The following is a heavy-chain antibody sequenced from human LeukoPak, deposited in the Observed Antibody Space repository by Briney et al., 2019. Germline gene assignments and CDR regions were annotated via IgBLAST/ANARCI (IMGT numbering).Heavy chain of an antibody. J-gene: IGHJ4*02. CDR3: ARVHYGSGSEPHFDY. V-gene: IGHV4-34*01. CDR1: GFTVSSNY. CDR2: INHSGST. Sequence: GSLRLSCAASGFTVSSNYMSWIRQPPGKGLEWIGEINHSGSTNYNPSLKSRVTISVDTSKNQFSLKLSSVTAADTAVYYCARVHYGSGSEPHFDYWGQGTLVTVSS. D-gene: IGHD3-10*01.